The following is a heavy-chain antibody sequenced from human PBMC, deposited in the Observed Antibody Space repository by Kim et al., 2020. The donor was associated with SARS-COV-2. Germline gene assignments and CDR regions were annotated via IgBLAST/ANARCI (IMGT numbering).Heavy chain of an antibody. J-gene: IGHJ5*02. Sequence: SETLSLTCAVYGGSFSGYYWSWIRQPPGKGLEWIGEINHSGSTNYNPSLKSRVTVSVDTSKNQFSLKLSSVTAADTAVYYCARDDRLFHSWGQGTLVTVSS. D-gene: IGHD3-9*01. CDR3: ARDDRLFHS. CDR1: GGSFSGYY. V-gene: IGHV4-34*01. CDR2: INHSGST.